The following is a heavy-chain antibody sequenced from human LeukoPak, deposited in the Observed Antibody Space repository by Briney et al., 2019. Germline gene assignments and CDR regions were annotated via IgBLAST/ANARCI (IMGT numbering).Heavy chain of an antibody. J-gene: IGHJ3*01. CDR1: GFAFSNFP. V-gene: IGHV3-64*01. Sequence: GGSLRLSCAASGFAFSNFPMHWVRQVPGKGLEYVSAIKSDGVGTYYANSVRDRFTISRDNSKNTLYLQMDSLRAEDTGVYFCARVGSWDTYDVRGQGTMVTVSS. CDR2: IKSDGVGT. CDR3: ARVGSWDTYDV. D-gene: IGHD1-26*01.